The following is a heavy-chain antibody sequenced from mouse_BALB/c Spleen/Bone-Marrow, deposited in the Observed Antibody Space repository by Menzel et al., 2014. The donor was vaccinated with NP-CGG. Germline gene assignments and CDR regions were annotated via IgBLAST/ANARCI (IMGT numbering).Heavy chain of an antibody. CDR1: GYTFTSYW. J-gene: IGHJ2*01. CDR3: ARRYYGSTFDY. CDR2: INPSSGYT. Sequence: QVQLQQSGAELAKPGASVKMSCKASGYTFTSYWMHWVKQRPGQGLEWIGYINPSSGYTNYNQKFKDKATLTADKSSSTAYMQLSSLTSEDSAVYYCARRYYGSTFDYWGQGTTLTVSS. V-gene: IGHV1-7*01. D-gene: IGHD1-1*01.